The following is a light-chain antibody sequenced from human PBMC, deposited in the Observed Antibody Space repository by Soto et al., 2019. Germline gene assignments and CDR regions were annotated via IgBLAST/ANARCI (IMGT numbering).Light chain of an antibody. J-gene: IGKJ3*01. CDR1: QDIRNY. CDR3: QQYDNLFT. Sequence: DIQMTQSPSSLSASVGDRVTLTCQASQDIRNYLNWYQQKPGKAPKLLIYDASNLETGVPSRFSGSGSGTDFPFTISSLQPEDFATYYCQQYDNLFTFGPGTKVDIK. CDR2: DAS. V-gene: IGKV1-33*01.